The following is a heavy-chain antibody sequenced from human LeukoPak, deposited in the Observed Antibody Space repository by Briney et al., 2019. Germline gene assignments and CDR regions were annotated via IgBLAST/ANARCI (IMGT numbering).Heavy chain of an antibody. V-gene: IGHV4-59*08. CDR3: ARLGSYDTIGYFFKQ. CDR2: IYYSGGT. D-gene: IGHD3-22*01. J-gene: IGHJ4*02. CDR1: GGSISGYY. Sequence: PSETLSLSCTVSGGSISGYYWSWIRQSPGKALEWICYIYYSGGTSYSASLKSRITISLDTSQNQFSLTLGSVTAADTAIYYCARLGSYDTIGYFFKQWGQGMLVTVSS.